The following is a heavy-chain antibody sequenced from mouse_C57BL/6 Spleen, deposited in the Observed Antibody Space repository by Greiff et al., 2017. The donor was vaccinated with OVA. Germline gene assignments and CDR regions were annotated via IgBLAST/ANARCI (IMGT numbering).Heavy chain of an antibody. D-gene: IGHD1-1*01. CDR2: IHPNSGST. Sequence: QVQLQQPGAELVKPGASVKLSCKASGYTFTSYWMHWVKQRPGQGLEWIGMIHPNSGSTNYNEKFKSKATLTVDKSSSTAYMQLSSLTSEDSAVYYCARGLYGSSSAWFAYWGQGTLVTVSA. J-gene: IGHJ3*01. CDR3: ARGLYGSSSAWFAY. V-gene: IGHV1-64*01. CDR1: GYTFTSYW.